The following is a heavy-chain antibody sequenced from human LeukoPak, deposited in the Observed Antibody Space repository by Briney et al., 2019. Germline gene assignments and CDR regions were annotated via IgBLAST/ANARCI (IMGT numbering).Heavy chain of an antibody. CDR1: GGTFSSYA. CDR3: AREPVDGYNSDFDY. CDR2: IIPILGIA. V-gene: IGHV1-69*04. Sequence: ASVKVSCKASGGTFSSYAISWVRQAPGQGLEWMGRIIPILGIANYAQKFQGRVTITADKSTSTAYMELSSLRSEDTAVYYCAREPVDGYNSDFDYWGQGTLVTVSS. J-gene: IGHJ4*02. D-gene: IGHD5-24*01.